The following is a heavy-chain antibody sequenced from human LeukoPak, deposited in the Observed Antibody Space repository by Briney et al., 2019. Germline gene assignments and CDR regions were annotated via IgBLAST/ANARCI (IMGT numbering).Heavy chain of an antibody. V-gene: IGHV1-2*02. J-gene: IGHJ6*02. CDR3: ARVLQLEPYYYYYGMDV. D-gene: IGHD1-1*01. Sequence: HWXXQAPGQGLEXMGWINPNSGGTNYAQKFQGRVTMTRDTSISTAYMELSRLRSDDTAVYYCARVLQLEPYYYYYGMDVWGQGTTVTVSS. CDR2: INPNSGGT.